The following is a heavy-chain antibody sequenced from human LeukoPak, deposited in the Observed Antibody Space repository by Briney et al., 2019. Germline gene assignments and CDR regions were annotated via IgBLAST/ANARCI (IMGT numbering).Heavy chain of an antibody. CDR3: ARGAYSSGYYHTPPYYFDY. D-gene: IGHD3-22*01. Sequence: GASVKVSCKASGGTFSSYAISWVRQAPGQVLEWMGGIIPIFGTANYAQKFQGRVTITADESTSTAYMELSSLRSEDTAVYYCARGAYSSGYYHTPPYYFDYWGQGTLVTVSS. CDR2: IIPIFGTA. CDR1: GGTFSSYA. J-gene: IGHJ4*02. V-gene: IGHV1-69*13.